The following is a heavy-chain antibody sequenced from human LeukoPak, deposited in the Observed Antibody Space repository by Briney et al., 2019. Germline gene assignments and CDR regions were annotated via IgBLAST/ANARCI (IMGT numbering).Heavy chain of an antibody. CDR2: IWYDGSNK. CDR3: ARDGLPYYYYYGMDV. Sequence: PGGSLRLSCAASGFTFSSYGMHWVRQAPGKGLEWVAVIWYDGSNKYYADSVKGRFTISRDNSKNTLYLQMNSLRAEDTAVYYCARDGLPYYYYYGMDVWGQGTTVTVSS. CDR1: GFTFSSYG. V-gene: IGHV3-33*01. D-gene: IGHD3-16*01. J-gene: IGHJ6*02.